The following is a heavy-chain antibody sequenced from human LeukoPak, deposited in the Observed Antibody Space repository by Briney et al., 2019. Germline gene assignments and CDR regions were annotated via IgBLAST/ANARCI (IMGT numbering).Heavy chain of an antibody. CDR1: GFTFSSYG. V-gene: IGHV3-30*18. D-gene: IGHD3-10*01. J-gene: IGHJ3*02. CDR3: AKDIFIRVGSGSAFDI. CDR2: ISYDGSNK. Sequence: HPGGSLRLSCAASGFTFSSYGMHWVRQAPGKGLEWVAVISYDGSNKYYADSVKGRFTISRDNSKNTLYLQMNSLRAEDTAVYYCAKDIFIRVGSGSAFDIWGQGTMVTVSS.